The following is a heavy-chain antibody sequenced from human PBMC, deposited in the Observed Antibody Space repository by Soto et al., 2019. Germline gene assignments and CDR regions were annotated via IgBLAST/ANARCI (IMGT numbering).Heavy chain of an antibody. J-gene: IGHJ5*02. CDR1: GGTFSSYA. CDR2: IIPIFGTA. Sequence: SVKVSCKASGGTFSSYAISWVRQAPGQGLEWMGGIIPIFGTANYAQKFQGRVTITADESTSTAYMELSSLRSEDTAVYYCARQQQLVYWFDPWGQGTLVTVSS. V-gene: IGHV1-69*13. D-gene: IGHD6-13*01. CDR3: ARQQQLVYWFDP.